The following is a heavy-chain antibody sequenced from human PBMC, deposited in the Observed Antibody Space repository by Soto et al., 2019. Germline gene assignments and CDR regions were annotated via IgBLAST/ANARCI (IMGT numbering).Heavy chain of an antibody. J-gene: IGHJ6*02. Sequence: QVQLQESGPGLVKPSKTLSLMCTVSGGSITNYYWSWIRQSPAKGLEWIGYISDSGSTKYNPSLKSRVTISVDTSKNQFSLKLTSVTAADTAVYYCARERVGHSAMDVWGQGTTVTVSS. CDR2: ISDSGST. V-gene: IGHV4-59*01. D-gene: IGHD1-26*01. CDR1: GGSITNYY. CDR3: ARERVGHSAMDV.